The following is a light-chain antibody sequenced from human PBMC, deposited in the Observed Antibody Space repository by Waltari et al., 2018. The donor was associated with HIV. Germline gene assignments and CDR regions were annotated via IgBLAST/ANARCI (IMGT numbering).Light chain of an antibody. J-gene: IGLJ2*01. Sequence: QSALTQPRSLSGSPGPSVTISCTGTSSDVGSYNYVSWSQHHPGKAPHLILYDVSERPSRVPDRFSGSNSGNTASLTISGLQAENESDYYCCSYAGTYTFVVFGGGTKLTVL. CDR1: SSDVGSYNY. V-gene: IGLV2-11*01. CDR2: DVS. CDR3: CSYAGTYTFVV.